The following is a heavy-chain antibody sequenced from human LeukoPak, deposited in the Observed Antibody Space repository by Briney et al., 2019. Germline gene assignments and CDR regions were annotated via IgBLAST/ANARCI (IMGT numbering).Heavy chain of an antibody. D-gene: IGHD3-10*01. V-gene: IGHV4-39*02. Sequence: SETLSLTCTVSGGSISSSSYYWGWIRQPPGKGLEWIGSIYYSGTTYYNPSLKSRVTISVDTSKNQFSLRLSSVTAADTAVYYCAKDLSDYYGSGSYRPIDAFDIWGQGTMVTVSS. CDR1: GGSISSSSYY. CDR3: AKDLSDYYGSGSYRPIDAFDI. CDR2: IYYSGTT. J-gene: IGHJ3*02.